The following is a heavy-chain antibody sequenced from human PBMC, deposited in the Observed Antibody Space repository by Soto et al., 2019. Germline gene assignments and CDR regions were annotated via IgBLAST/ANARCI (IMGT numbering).Heavy chain of an antibody. Sequence: SETLSLTCAVYGGSFSGYYWSWIRQPPGKGLEWIGEINHSGSTNYNPSLKSRVTISVDTSKNQFSLKLSSVTAADTAVYYCARGGYDFWSGYVYYYGMDVWGPGTTVTVSS. D-gene: IGHD3-3*01. CDR3: ARGGYDFWSGYVYYYGMDV. J-gene: IGHJ6*02. CDR1: GGSFSGYY. CDR2: INHSGST. V-gene: IGHV4-34*01.